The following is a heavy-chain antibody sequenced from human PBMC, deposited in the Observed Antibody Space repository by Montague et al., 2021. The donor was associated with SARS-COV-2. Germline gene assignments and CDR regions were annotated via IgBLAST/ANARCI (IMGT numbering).Heavy chain of an antibody. V-gene: IGHV4-34*01. CDR3: ARLGDGVVPAPILGFGPYYSYYCMDV. CDR1: GGSFSTYS. D-gene: IGHD3-10*01. CDR2: IHHGGST. J-gene: IGHJ6*03. Sequence: SETLSLTCAVHGGSFSTYSWNWICHPPGKGLELIGEIHHGGSTNYNPTLKIRVTISAATSKNQFSLTLTSVAAADPAVYYCARLGDGVVPAPILGFGPYYSYYCMDVWGKGTAGTGSS.